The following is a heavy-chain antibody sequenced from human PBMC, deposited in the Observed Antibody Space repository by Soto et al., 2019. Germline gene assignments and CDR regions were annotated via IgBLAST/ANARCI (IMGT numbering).Heavy chain of an antibody. D-gene: IGHD5-18*01. CDR3: ARALYSYGKDYYYYYMDV. CDR2: INPNSGGT. V-gene: IGHV1-2*04. Sequence: GASVKVSCKASGYTFTGYYMHWVRQAPGQGLEWMGWINPNSGGTNYAQKFQGWVTMTRDTSISTAYMELSRLRSDDTAVYYCARALYSYGKDYYYYYMDVWGKGTTVTVSS. CDR1: GYTFTGYY. J-gene: IGHJ6*03.